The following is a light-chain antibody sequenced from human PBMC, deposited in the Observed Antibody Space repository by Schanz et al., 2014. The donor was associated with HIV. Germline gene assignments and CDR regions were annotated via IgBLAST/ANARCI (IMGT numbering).Light chain of an antibody. CDR3: SSYTSSSTLEV. Sequence: QSALTQSASVSGSPGQSITISCTGTISDVGSYNLVSWYQQHPGKAPKLIIYEGSKRPLGVSNRFSGSKSGNTASLTISGLQAEDEADYYCSSYTSSSTLEVFGGGTKLTVL. CDR2: EGS. V-gene: IGLV2-14*02. CDR1: ISDVGSYNL. J-gene: IGLJ3*02.